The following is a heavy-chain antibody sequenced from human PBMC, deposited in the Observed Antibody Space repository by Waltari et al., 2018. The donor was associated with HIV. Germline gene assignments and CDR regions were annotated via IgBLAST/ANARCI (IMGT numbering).Heavy chain of an antibody. D-gene: IGHD1-7*01. CDR1: GTSFSNFY. J-gene: IGHJ4*02. Sequence: QVQLHESGPGLVKPWTLSLNCTVSGTSFSNFYWSWIRQSPGRGLEWIGYIYYSGTTNYNPSFRSRATISLDTSNHQFSLQWKSVTAADTALYYCARENRSGTYFFDHWGQGAPVAVS. V-gene: IGHV4-59*01. CDR3: ARENRSGTYFFDH. CDR2: IYYSGTT.